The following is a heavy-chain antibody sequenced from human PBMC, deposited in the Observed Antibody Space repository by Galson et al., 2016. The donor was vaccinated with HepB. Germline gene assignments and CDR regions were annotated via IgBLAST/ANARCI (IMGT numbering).Heavy chain of an antibody. CDR3: ARGSHLQTSIYFGLDV. D-gene: IGHD3-3*02. Sequence: VRQAPGKGLEWVAVISYDGSDKYDADSVRGRFTISRDNSKNTLYLQMNSLRAEDTAVYFCARGSHLQTSIYFGLDVWGQGTTVTVSS. V-gene: IGHV3-30-3*01. CDR2: ISYDGSDK. J-gene: IGHJ6*02.